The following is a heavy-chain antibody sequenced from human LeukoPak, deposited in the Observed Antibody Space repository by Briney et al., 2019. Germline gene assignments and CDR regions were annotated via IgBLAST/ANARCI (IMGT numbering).Heavy chain of an antibody. CDR2: ISYDRSDK. CDR1: GFTLSSYG. J-gene: IGHJ4*02. V-gene: IGHV3-30*18. D-gene: IGHD3-10*01. Sequence: PGTSLRLSCAASGFTLSSYGMHWVRQAPGKGLEWVTIISYDRSDKFYIDSVKGRFTISRDNSKNTLYLQMNSLRAEDTAVYYCAKENYYGSGSQYYFDYWGQGTLVTVSS. CDR3: AKENYYGSGSQYYFDY.